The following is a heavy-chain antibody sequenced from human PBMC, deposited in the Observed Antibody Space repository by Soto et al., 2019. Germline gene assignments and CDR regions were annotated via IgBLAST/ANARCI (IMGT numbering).Heavy chain of an antibody. J-gene: IGHJ6*02. D-gene: IGHD2-21*02. V-gene: IGHV4-34*02. CDR2: INHGGIT. Sequence: QVQLQQWGAGLLKPSETLSLTCDVYGGSFGGYFWSWIRQPPGKGLEWHGAINHGGITNYNPSLKSRITISVDTSKNQFSLKLSSVTAADAAVYYCARQGAVTVMFYYHGMDVWGQGTSVTVSS. CDR3: ARQGAVTVMFYYHGMDV. CDR1: GGSFGGYF.